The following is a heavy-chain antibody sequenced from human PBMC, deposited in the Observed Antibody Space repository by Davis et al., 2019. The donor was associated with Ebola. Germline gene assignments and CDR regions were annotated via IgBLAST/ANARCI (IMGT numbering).Heavy chain of an antibody. J-gene: IGHJ3*02. CDR1: GFSLSTRGMC. Sequence: SGPTLVKPTQTLTLTCTFSGFSLSTRGMCVSWIRQPPGKALEWLALIDWDDDKYYSTSLKTRLTISKDTSKNQVVLTMTNMDPVGTATYYCARIGTGVQGVGAFDIWGQGTMVTVSS. V-gene: IGHV2-70*01. CDR3: ARIGTGVQGVGAFDI. CDR2: IDWDDDK. D-gene: IGHD3-10*01.